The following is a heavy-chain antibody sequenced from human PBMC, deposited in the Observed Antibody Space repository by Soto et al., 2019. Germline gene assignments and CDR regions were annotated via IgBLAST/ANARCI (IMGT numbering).Heavy chain of an antibody. J-gene: IGHJ3*02. V-gene: IGHV3-74*01. Sequence: GGSLRLSCAASGFTFSSYWMHWVHQAPGKGLVWVSRINSDGSSTSYADSVKGRFTISRDNAKNTLYLQMNSLRAEDTAVYYCAREGAMVAFDIWGQGTMVTVSS. CDR3: AREGAMVAFDI. CDR1: GFTFSSYW. CDR2: INSDGSST. D-gene: IGHD2-8*01.